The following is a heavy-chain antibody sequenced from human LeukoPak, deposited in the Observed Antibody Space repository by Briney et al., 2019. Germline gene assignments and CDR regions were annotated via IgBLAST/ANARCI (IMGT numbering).Heavy chain of an antibody. D-gene: IGHD6-19*01. V-gene: IGHV3-23*01. CDR3: AKTLAPIAVAGNDAFDI. CDR2: MSGSGGST. J-gene: IGHJ3*02. Sequence: GGSLRLSCAASGFTFSSYAMSWVRQAPGKGLEWVSAMSGSGGSTYYADSVKGRFTISRDNSKNTLYLQMNSLRAEDTAVYYCAKTLAPIAVAGNDAFDIWGQGTMVTVSS. CDR1: GFTFSSYA.